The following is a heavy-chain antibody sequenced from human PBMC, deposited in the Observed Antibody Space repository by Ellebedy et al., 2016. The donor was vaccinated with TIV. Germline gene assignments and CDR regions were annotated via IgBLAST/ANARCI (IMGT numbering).Heavy chain of an antibody. J-gene: IGHJ4*02. CDR1: GFSFDDCA. D-gene: IGHD5-12*01. Sequence: SLKISCAASGFSFDDCAMHWVRQPPGKGLEWVSGISGDSAIIAYADSVKGRFTLSRDNAKKSLFLEMNSLKSDDTALYYCAKDYGRGYDLYLPENWGQGTRVTVSS. CDR2: ISGDSAII. CDR3: AKDYGRGYDLYLPEN. V-gene: IGHV3-9*01.